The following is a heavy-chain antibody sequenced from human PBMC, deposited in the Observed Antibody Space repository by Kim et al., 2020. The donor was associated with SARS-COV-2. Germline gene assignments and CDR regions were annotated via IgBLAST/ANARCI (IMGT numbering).Heavy chain of an antibody. D-gene: IGHD2-2*01. CDR2: MSPDSGNT. J-gene: IGHJ4*02. CDR1: GYTFTSYD. Sequence: ASVKVSCKTSGYTFTSYDINWVRQAAGQGLEWMGWMSPDSGNTGCTQKFQGRVTMTRDTSINTAYMELSSLRSDDTAVYYCVRGFKLYSTSYWGQGTLVTVSS. CDR3: VRGFKLYSTSY. V-gene: IGHV1-8*01.